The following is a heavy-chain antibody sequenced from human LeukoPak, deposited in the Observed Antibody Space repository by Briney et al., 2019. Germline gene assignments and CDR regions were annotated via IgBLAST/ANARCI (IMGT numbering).Heavy chain of an antibody. CDR1: GGSISSHY. CDR3: ARAPAGDYFDY. CDR2: INYSGST. D-gene: IGHD2-2*01. Sequence: PSETLSLTCTVSGGSISSHYWSWIRQPPGKGLEWIGYINYSGSTKHNPSLKSRVTISVDTSKNQFSLKLSSVTAADTAVYFCARAPAGDYFDYWGQGTLVTVSS. V-gene: IGHV4-59*11. J-gene: IGHJ4*02.